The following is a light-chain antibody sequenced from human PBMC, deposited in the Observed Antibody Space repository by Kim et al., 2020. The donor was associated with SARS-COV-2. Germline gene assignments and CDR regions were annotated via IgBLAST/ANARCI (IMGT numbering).Light chain of an antibody. CDR3: QQYNSYPWT. Sequence: APLGSRVTSACRASQSIGSWLAWYQHKPGKAPKVLIYKASSSESGIPSRCSGSGSGTEFTLTISSLQPDDFATYYCQQYNSYPWTFGQGTKVDIK. J-gene: IGKJ1*01. V-gene: IGKV1-5*03. CDR2: KAS. CDR1: QSIGSW.